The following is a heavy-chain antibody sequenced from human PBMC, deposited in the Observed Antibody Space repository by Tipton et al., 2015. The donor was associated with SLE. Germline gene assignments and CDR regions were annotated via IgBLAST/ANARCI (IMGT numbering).Heavy chain of an antibody. CDR3: ARREYSSSWSFDY. V-gene: IGHV4-39*01. Sequence: TLSLTCTVSGGSIGSSSYYWGWIRQPPGKGLEWIGSIYYSGSTYYNPSLKSRVTISVDTSKNQFSLKLSSVTAADTAVYYCARREYSSSWSFDYWGQGTLVTVSS. CDR2: IYYSGST. CDR1: GGSIGSSSYY. J-gene: IGHJ4*02. D-gene: IGHD6-13*01.